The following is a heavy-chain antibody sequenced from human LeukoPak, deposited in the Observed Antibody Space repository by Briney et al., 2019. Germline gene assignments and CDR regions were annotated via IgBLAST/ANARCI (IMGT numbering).Heavy chain of an antibody. CDR2: ISSSSSTI. D-gene: IGHD3-9*01. Sequence: PGGSLRLSCAASGFTFSSYSMTWVRQAPGKGLEWVSYISSSSSTIYYADSVKGRFTISRDNAKNSLYLQMNSLRDEDTAVYYCARGYFDWLLGADYWGQGTLVTVSS. CDR3: ARGYFDWLLGADY. J-gene: IGHJ4*02. CDR1: GFTFSSYS. V-gene: IGHV3-48*02.